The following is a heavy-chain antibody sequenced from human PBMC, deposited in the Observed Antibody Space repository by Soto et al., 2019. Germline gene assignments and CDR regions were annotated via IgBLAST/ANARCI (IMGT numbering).Heavy chain of an antibody. CDR1: GGTFSSYA. V-gene: IGHV1-69*13. CDR2: IIPIFGTA. Sequence: SVKVSCKASGGTFSSYAISWVRQAPGQGLEWMGGIIPIFGTANYAQKFQGRVTITADESTSTAYMELSSLRSEDTAVYYCARDTPTYYYDSSGYFDYWGQGTLVTVSA. D-gene: IGHD3-22*01. J-gene: IGHJ4*02. CDR3: ARDTPTYYYDSSGYFDY.